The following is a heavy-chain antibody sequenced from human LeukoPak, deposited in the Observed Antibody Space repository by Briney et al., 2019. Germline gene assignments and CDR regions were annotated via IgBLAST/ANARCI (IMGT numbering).Heavy chain of an antibody. CDR2: IYYSGST. V-gene: IGHV4-59*08. Sequence: SETLSLTCTVSGGSISSYYWSWIRQPPGKGPEWIGYIYYSGSTNYNPSLKSRVTISVDTSKNQFSLKLSSVTAADTAVYYCARRGPGFDPWGQGTLVTVSS. J-gene: IGHJ5*02. D-gene: IGHD1-14*01. CDR1: GGSISSYY. CDR3: ARRGPGFDP.